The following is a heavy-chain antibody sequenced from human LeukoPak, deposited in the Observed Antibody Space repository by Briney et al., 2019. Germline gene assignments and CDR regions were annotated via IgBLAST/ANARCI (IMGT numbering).Heavy chain of an antibody. D-gene: IGHD3-10*01. CDR3: ARRYIMVRGVRGFDP. CDR2: INHSGST. V-gene: IGHV4-34*01. CDR1: GGSFSGYY. J-gene: IGHJ5*02. Sequence: SETLSLTCAVYGGSFSGYYWSWIRQPPGKGLEWIGEINHSGSTNYNPSLKSRVTISVDTSKNQFSLKLSSVTAADTAVYYCARRYIMVRGVRGFDPWGQGTLVTVSS.